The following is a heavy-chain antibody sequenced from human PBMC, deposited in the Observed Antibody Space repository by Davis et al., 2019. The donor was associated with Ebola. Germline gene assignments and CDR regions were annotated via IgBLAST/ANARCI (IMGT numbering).Heavy chain of an antibody. V-gene: IGHV1-18*01. Sequence: AASVKVSCKTSGYIFTSYGITWVRQAPGQGLEWMGWISAYNGNTNYAQNVQDRVTMTTDTSTSIAYMELRSLRSDDTAVYYCARIRSSSSIGYYGMDVWGQGTTVTVSS. CDR1: GYIFTSYG. CDR2: ISAYNGNT. CDR3: ARIRSSSSIGYYGMDV. D-gene: IGHD6-6*01. J-gene: IGHJ6*02.